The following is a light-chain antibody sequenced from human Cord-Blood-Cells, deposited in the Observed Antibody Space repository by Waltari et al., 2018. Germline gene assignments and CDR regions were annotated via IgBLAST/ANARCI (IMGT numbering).Light chain of an antibody. Sequence: SYVLTQPPSVSVAPGKTARITCGGNNIGSKSVHWYQQKPGQAPVLVFYDDSDRPSGIPDRFSGANSGNTATLTISRVEAGDEADYYCQVWDSSSDHVFGTGTKVTVL. CDR3: QVWDSSSDHV. V-gene: IGLV3-21*03. J-gene: IGLJ1*01. CDR1: NIGSKS. CDR2: DDS.